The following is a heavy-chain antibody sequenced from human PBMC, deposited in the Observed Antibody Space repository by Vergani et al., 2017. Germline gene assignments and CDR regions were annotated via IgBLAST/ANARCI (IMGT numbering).Heavy chain of an antibody. CDR1: GFTFSYYY. Sequence: QVQLVESGGGLVKPGGSLRLSCSASGFTFSYYYMSWIRQAPGKGLEWVSYISSSGSTLYYADCVKGRFPISRDNAKNSLYLQMNSLRAEDTAVYYYAGSPTVVTSGRFDYWGQGTLVTVSS. V-gene: IGHV3-11*01. CDR3: AGSPTVVTSGRFDY. CDR2: ISSSGSTL. J-gene: IGHJ4*02. D-gene: IGHD4-23*01.